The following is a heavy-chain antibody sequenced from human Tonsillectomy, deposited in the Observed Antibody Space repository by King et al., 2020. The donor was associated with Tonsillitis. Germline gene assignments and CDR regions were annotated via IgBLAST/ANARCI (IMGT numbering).Heavy chain of an antibody. D-gene: IGHD2-15*01. CDR3: ARGGSPGGRYLDY. Sequence: VQLVESGGGLVKPGGSLRLSCAASGFTFSSYSMNWVRQAPGKGLEWVSSISSSSSYIFYADSVKGRFTISRDNAKNSLYLQMNSLRAEDTAVYYCARGGSPGGRYLDYWGQGTLVTVSS. J-gene: IGHJ4*02. CDR1: GFTFSSYS. CDR2: ISSSSSYI. V-gene: IGHV3-21*01.